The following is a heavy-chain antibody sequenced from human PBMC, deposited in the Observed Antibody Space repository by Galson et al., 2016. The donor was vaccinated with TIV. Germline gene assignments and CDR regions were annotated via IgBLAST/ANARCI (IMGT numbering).Heavy chain of an antibody. CDR3: TTDPYGVDV. D-gene: IGHD4/OR15-4a*01. V-gene: IGHV3-15*01. CDR2: IKSKTAGGTT. Sequence: SLRLSCAASGFTFNDAWMTWIRQGPGKGLEWVGRIKSKTAGGTTDYAAAVEGRFTIPKDDSENTVYLQMNSLKSDDSGVYYCTTDPYGVDVWGHGTMVTVS. J-gene: IGHJ3*01. CDR1: GFTFNDAW.